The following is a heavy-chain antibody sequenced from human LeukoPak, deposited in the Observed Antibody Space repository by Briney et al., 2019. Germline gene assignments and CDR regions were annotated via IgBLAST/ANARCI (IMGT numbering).Heavy chain of an antibody. D-gene: IGHD6-19*01. V-gene: IGHV1-46*01. Sequence: GASVKVSCKASGYTFTSYYLHWVRQAPGQGLEWMGIINPSAGSTSYAQKFQGRVTMTRDTSTSTVYMELSSLRSEDTAVYYCARKGDIAVAGLVLDYWGQGTLVTVSS. CDR2: INPSAGST. CDR3: ARKGDIAVAGLVLDY. J-gene: IGHJ4*02. CDR1: GYTFTSYY.